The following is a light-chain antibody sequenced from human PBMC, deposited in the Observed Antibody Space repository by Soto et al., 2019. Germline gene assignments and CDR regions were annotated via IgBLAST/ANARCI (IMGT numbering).Light chain of an antibody. J-gene: IGKJ5*01. CDR1: QSVSIY. CDR3: QHRKNWLIT. V-gene: IGKV3-11*01. Sequence: EIVLTQSPATLSLSPGEGATLSCRASQSVSIYLAWYQQKPGQAPRLLIYDASNRATGIPARFSGSGSGTDFTLTISSLEPEDFAVYYCQHRKNWLITFGQGTRLEIK. CDR2: DAS.